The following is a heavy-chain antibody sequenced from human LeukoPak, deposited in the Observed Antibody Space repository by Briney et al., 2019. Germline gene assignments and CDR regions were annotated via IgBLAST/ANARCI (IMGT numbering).Heavy chain of an antibody. J-gene: IGHJ4*02. D-gene: IGHD6-19*01. CDR3: ATKQWLAPPPDS. Sequence: GGSLRLSCAASGFTFSKYWMLWVRQAPGKGLESVSRINTDGTVTTYADSVKGRFTVSRDNADNTVFLQMNSVGDEDTAVYYCATKQWLAPPPDSWGQGTPVTVSS. V-gene: IGHV3-74*01. CDR2: INTDGTVT. CDR1: GFTFSKYW.